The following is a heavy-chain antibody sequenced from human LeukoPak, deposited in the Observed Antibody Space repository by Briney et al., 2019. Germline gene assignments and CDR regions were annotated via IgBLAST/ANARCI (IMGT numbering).Heavy chain of an antibody. Sequence: GGSLRLSCAASGFTFSSYGMHWVRQAPGKGLEWVSSISSSNSYIYYADSVKGRFTISRDNAKNSLYLQMNSLRAEDTAVYYCGRARGGDYYYYYMDVWGKGTTVTVSS. J-gene: IGHJ6*03. D-gene: IGHD3-10*01. CDR1: GFTFSSYG. CDR2: ISSSNSYI. CDR3: GRARGGDYYYYYMDV. V-gene: IGHV3-21*01.